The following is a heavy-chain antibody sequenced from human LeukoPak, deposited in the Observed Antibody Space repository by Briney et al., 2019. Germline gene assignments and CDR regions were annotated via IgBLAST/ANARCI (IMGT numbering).Heavy chain of an antibody. CDR2: ITGSGGYT. J-gene: IGHJ5*02. V-gene: IGHV3-23*01. CDR3: AKVGVAGGYYWFDP. CDR1: GFTFSSYA. Sequence: PGGSLRLSCAASGFTFSSYAVSWVRQATGKGLEWVTAITGSGGYTYNADSVKGRFTISRDNSKNTLYLQMNSLRAEDTAVYYCAKVGVAGGYYWFDPWGQGTLVTVSS. D-gene: IGHD6-19*01.